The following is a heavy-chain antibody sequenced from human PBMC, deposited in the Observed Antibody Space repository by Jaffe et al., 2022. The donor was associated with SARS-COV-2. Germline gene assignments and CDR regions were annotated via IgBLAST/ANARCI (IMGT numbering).Heavy chain of an antibody. CDR3: TRDSSGWYYFDY. CDR2: IRSKAYGGTT. Sequence: EVQLVESGGGLVQPGRSLRLSCTASGFTFGDYAMSWVRQAPGKGLEWVGFIRSKAYGGTTEYAASVKGRFTISRDDSKSIAYLQMNSLKTEDTAVYYCTRDSSGWYYFDYWGQGTLVTVSS. CDR1: GFTFGDYA. J-gene: IGHJ4*02. V-gene: IGHV3-49*04. D-gene: IGHD6-19*01.